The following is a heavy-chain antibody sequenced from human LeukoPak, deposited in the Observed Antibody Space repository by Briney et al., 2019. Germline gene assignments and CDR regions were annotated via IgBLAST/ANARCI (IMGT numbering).Heavy chain of an antibody. CDR1: GFPFSNST. CDR2: ISSSSTYI. J-gene: IGHJ2*01. V-gene: IGHV3-21*01. Sequence: GGPLRPSCASSGFPFSNSTRNWVGRPPGKGLGWVSSISSSSTYIYSADSVKGRFTFSRDNAKNSLYLRVNSLRAEDTGVYYCARPHSNWYFDLWGRGTLVTVST. D-gene: IGHD2-8*01. CDR3: ARPHSNWYFDL.